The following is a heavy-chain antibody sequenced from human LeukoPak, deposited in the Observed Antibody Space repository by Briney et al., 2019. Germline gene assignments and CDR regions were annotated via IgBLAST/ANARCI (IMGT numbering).Heavy chain of an antibody. Sequence: SETLSLTCTVSGGSISRYFWSGIRQPPGKGLEWMRYVYYSGSTNYNPSLKRRVTISVDTSKNQSSLQVSSVTAADTAVYYFAREVVVAASSLFDYWGQGTLVTVSS. CDR1: GGSISRYF. J-gene: IGHJ4*02. CDR2: VYYSGST. V-gene: IGHV4-59*01. CDR3: AREVVVAASSLFDY. D-gene: IGHD2-15*01.